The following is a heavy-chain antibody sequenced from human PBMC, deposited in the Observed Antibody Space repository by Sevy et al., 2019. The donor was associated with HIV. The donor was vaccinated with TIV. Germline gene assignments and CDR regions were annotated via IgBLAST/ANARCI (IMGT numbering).Heavy chain of an antibody. D-gene: IGHD4-17*01. Sequence: GGALRLSCVASGFDFSNYGMHWVRQAPGKGLEWVALIWYDGSKTYYKDSVKGRFTISRDKSKNTLNLQMNSLRAEDTAVYYCVRGRDYGNLDSWGQGTLVTVSS. CDR1: GFDFSNYG. V-gene: IGHV3-33*01. CDR3: VRGRDYGNLDS. CDR2: IWYDGSKT. J-gene: IGHJ5*01.